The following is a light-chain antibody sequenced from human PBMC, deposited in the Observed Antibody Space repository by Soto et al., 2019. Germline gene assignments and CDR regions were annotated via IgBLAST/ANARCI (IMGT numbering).Light chain of an antibody. CDR2: DVS. V-gene: IGLV2-14*03. Sequence: QPVLTQPASVSGSPGQSITISCTGTSSDVGAYNYVSWYQQHPGKAPKLMIYDVSNRPSGVSNRFSGSKSGNTASLTISGLQAEDEADYYCSSYTSSSSLYVFGTGTKVTV. CDR1: SSDVGAYNY. J-gene: IGLJ1*01. CDR3: SSYTSSSSLYV.